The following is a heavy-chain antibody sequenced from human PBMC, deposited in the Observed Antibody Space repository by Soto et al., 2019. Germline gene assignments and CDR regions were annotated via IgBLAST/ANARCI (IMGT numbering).Heavy chain of an antibody. CDR3: ARGSHYPGTYISLVPYYYYMDV. CDR2: INHRGST. Sequence: QVQLQQWGAGLLKPSETLSLTCAVYGGSFSGYYWSWIRQPPGKGLEWIGEINHRGSTNYNPSLKSHVSISLGTSKNQGALKLSPVPAADTTVYYSARGSHYPGTYISLVPYYYYMDVWGKGTPVTVS. CDR1: GGSFSGYY. D-gene: IGHD2-2*01. V-gene: IGHV4-34*01. J-gene: IGHJ6*03.